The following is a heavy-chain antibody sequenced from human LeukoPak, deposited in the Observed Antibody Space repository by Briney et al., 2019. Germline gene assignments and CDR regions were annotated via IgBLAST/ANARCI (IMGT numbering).Heavy chain of an antibody. D-gene: IGHD3-3*01. Sequence: PGGSLRLSCAASGFAFNNYVMSWVRQAPGKGLEWVSSISGSGGSTYYTDSVKGRFTISRDNSKKTLFLQMNTLRAEDTAVYSCAKDSTASGSYYGMDIWGQGTTVTVSS. CDR1: GFAFNNYV. CDR2: ISGSGGST. CDR3: AKDSTASGSYYGMDI. J-gene: IGHJ6*02. V-gene: IGHV3-23*01.